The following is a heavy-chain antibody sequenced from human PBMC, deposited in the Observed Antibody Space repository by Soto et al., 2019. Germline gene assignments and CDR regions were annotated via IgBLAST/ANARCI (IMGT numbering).Heavy chain of an antibody. Sequence: ASVKVSCKASGYTFTGYYMHWVRQAPGQGLEWMGWINPNSGGTNYAQKFQGWVTMTRDTSISTAYMELSRLRSDDTAVYYCARAAGPPPQEVPSIAVVGTAIDYGGQETLVTVS. CDR3: ARAAGPPPQEVPSIAVVGTAIDY. CDR1: GYTFTGYY. J-gene: IGHJ4*02. V-gene: IGHV1-2*04. CDR2: INPNSGGT. D-gene: IGHD6-19*01.